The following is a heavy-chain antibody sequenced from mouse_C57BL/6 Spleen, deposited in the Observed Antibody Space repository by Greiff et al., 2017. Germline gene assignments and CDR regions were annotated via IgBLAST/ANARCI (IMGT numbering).Heavy chain of an antibody. J-gene: IGHJ4*01. Sequence: EVQLVESGGGLVKPGGSLKLSCAASGFTFSSYAMSWVRQTPEQRLEWVATISAGGSYTYYPDNVKGRFTISRDNAKNNRYLQMSHLESEDTAMYYCARDGGAMDDWGQGTSVTVSS. V-gene: IGHV5-4*01. CDR2: ISAGGSYT. CDR3: ARDGGAMDD. CDR1: GFTFSSYA.